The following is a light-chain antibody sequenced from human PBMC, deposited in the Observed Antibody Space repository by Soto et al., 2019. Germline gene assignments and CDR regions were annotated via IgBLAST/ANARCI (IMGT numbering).Light chain of an antibody. Sequence: QSALTQPASVSGSPGQSITISCTGTSSDFGNYNLVSWYQQHPGKVPKLILFEVNKRPSGVSNRFSGSKSGNTASLTISGLQAEDEAEYYCSSYTNINTRACVFGTGTKLTVL. CDR1: SSDFGNYNL. CDR2: EVN. J-gene: IGLJ1*01. CDR3: SSYTNINTRACV. V-gene: IGLV2-14*02.